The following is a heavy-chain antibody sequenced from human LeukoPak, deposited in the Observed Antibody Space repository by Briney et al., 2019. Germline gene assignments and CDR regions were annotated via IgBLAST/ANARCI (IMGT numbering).Heavy chain of an antibody. CDR3: AILRPELLAEGYYYYYMDV. D-gene: IGHD2-15*01. CDR1: GYTFTGYY. CDR2: INTNSGGT. J-gene: IGHJ6*03. V-gene: IGHV1-2*02. Sequence: ASVKVSCKASGYTFTGYYMHWVRQAPGQGLEWMGWINTNSGGTNYAQKFQGRVTTTRDTSISTAYMELSRLRSDDTAVYYCAILRPELLAEGYYYYYMDVWGKGTTVTVSS.